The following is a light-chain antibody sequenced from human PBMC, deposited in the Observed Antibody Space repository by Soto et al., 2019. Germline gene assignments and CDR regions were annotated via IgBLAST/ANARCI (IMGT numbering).Light chain of an antibody. Sequence: DIQMTQTPATLSAFAGDRVTVTCRASQSVSSWVAWYQEKPGRGPKLLIYDASTWQSGVPSRFIGSGSGTEFTLTITSLQPDDFATYYCQPYNTYSPGTFGQGTKVDIK. CDR3: QPYNTYSPGT. J-gene: IGKJ1*01. V-gene: IGKV1-5*01. CDR2: DAS. CDR1: QSVSSW.